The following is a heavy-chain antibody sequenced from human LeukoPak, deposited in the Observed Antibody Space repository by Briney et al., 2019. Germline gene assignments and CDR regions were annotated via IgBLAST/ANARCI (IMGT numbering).Heavy chain of an antibody. V-gene: IGHV3-23*01. CDR1: GFPLSSHA. J-gene: IGHJ4*02. CDR3: ARKSASGNYPLDY. D-gene: IGHD3-10*01. Sequence: PGDPLTLPCAASGFPLSSHAKSCPPHAPGKALEGVSAISGSGGSTYYADSVKGRFTISRDNAKNTVFLQMSSLRAEDTALYYCARKSASGNYPLDYWGQGTLVTVSS. CDR2: ISGSGGST.